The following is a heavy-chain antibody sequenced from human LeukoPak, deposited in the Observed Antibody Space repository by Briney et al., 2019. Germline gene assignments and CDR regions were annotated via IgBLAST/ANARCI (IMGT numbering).Heavy chain of an antibody. J-gene: IGHJ3*02. D-gene: IGHD4-23*01. CDR2: ISGDGGST. CDR1: GFTFDDYA. V-gene: IGHV3-43*02. CDR3: AKDVGGNAPRAFDI. Sequence: PGGSLRLSCAASGFTFDDYAMHWVRQAPGKGLEWVSLISGDGGSTYYAGSVKGRFTISRDNSKNSLYLQMNSLRTEDTALYYCAKDVGGNAPRAFDIWGQGTMVTVSS.